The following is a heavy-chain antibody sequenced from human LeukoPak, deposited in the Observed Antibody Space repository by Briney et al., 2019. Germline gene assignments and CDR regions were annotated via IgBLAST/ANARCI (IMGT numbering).Heavy chain of an antibody. V-gene: IGHV1-8*03. J-gene: IGHJ5*02. CDR1: RYTFTSYD. D-gene: IGHD1-26*01. Sequence: WASVKVSCKASRYTFTSYDINWVRQAPGQGLEWMGWMNPNSGNTGYAQKFQGRVTITRNTSISTAYMELSSLRSEDTAVYYCARSTYSGSHNPWGQGTLVTVSS. CDR2: MNPNSGNT. CDR3: ARSTYSGSHNP.